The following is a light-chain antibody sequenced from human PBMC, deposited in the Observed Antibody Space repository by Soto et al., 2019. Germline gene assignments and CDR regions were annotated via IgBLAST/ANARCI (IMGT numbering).Light chain of an antibody. CDR3: QSYDSRLSGV. CDR2: DNK. CDR1: NSNIGAGYD. Sequence: QSVLTQPPSVSGAPGQSITISCTGSNSNIGAGYDVHWYKQLPGTAPKLLIYDNKKRPSGVPDRSTGSKSGSSASLAITGLQAEDEADYYCQSYDSRLSGVFGGGTKLTVL. V-gene: IGLV1-40*01. J-gene: IGLJ3*02.